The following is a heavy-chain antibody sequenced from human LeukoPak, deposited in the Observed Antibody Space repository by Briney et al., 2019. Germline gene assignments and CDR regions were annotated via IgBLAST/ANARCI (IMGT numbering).Heavy chain of an antibody. J-gene: IGHJ5*02. CDR3: ARGLDYSNANWFDP. CDR1: GFTFDDYG. D-gene: IGHD4-11*01. CDR2: INWNGGST. Sequence: GSLRLSCAASGFTFDDYGMSWVRQAPGKGLEWVSGINWNGGSTGYADFVKGRFTISRDNAKNSLYLQMNSLRAEDTALYYCARGLDYSNANWFDPWGQGTLVTVSS. V-gene: IGHV3-20*04.